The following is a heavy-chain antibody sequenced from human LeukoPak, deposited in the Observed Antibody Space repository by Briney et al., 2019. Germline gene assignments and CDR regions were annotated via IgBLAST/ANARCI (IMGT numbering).Heavy chain of an antibody. Sequence: GGSLRLSCVASGFTFSGYTMSWVRQAPGKGPEWISAVSARGDKTYYADSVKGRITVSRDNSKDTLFLQMISLRAEDTALYYCARDIHDSSGYYYDYWGQGTLVTVSP. V-gene: IGHV3-23*01. CDR3: ARDIHDSSGYYYDY. D-gene: IGHD3-22*01. CDR2: VSARGDKT. J-gene: IGHJ4*02. CDR1: GFTFSGYT.